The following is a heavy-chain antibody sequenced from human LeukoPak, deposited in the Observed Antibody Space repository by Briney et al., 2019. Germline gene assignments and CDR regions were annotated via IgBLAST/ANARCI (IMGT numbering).Heavy chain of an antibody. J-gene: IGHJ4*02. Sequence: ASVKVSCKASGYTFTSYYMHWVRQAPGQGLEWMGWINPNSGGTNYAQKFQGRVTMTRDTSISTAYMELSRLRSDDTAVYYCASPSQSPYDSSGYPLDYWGQGTLVTVSS. CDR1: GYTFTSYY. CDR3: ASPSQSPYDSSGYPLDY. D-gene: IGHD3-22*01. V-gene: IGHV1-2*02. CDR2: INPNSGGT.